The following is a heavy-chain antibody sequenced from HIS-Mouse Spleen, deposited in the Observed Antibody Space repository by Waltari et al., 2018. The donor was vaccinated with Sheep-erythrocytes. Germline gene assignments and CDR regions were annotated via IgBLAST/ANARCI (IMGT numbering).Heavy chain of an antibody. CDR2: SCSCIST. J-gene: IGHJ3*02. CDR1: GFTVSSNY. CDR3: ASGHTDYGDYDAFDI. D-gene: IGHD4-17*01. Sequence: EVQLVESGGGLIQPGGYLRLSCAASGFTVSSNYTSWGCAAPGKGVEWVSVSCSCISTTYGDSVTGRFTITPVNSKQSLYRQMNSLRAEDTAVYYCASGHTDYGDYDAFDIWGQGTMVTVSS. V-gene: IGHV3-53*01.